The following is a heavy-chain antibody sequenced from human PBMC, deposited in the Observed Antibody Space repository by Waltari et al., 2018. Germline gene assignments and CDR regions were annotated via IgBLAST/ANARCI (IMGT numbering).Heavy chain of an antibody. CDR1: GGSISSYY. D-gene: IGHD6-13*01. V-gene: IGHV4-59*01. Sequence: QVQLQESGPGLVKPSETLSLTCTVSGGSISSYYWSWIRQPPGKGLEWIGYIYYSGSTNYNPSLKSRVTISVDTSKNQFSLKLSSVTAADTAVYYCARAPYSSSLSLDYWGQGTLVTVSS. CDR3: ARAPYSSSLSLDY. J-gene: IGHJ4*02. CDR2: IYYSGST.